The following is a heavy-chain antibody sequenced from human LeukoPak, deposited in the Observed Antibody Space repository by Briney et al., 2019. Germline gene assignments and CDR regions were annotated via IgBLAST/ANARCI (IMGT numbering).Heavy chain of an antibody. D-gene: IGHD6-6*01. V-gene: IGHV4-34*01. CDR2: INHSGST. Sequence: GSLRLSCAASGFTFSSYAMHWVRQAPGKGLEWIGEINHSGSTNYNPSLKSRVTISVDTSKNQFSLKLSSVTAADTAVYYCARVASSREVDAFDIWGQGTMVTVSS. CDR3: ARVASSREVDAFDI. CDR1: GFTFSSYA. J-gene: IGHJ3*02.